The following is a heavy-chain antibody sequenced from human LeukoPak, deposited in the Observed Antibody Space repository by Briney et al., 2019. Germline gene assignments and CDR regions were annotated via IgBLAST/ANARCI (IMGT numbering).Heavy chain of an antibody. V-gene: IGHV4-59*08. D-gene: IGHD1-26*01. CDR3: ARGGSYFDH. CDR2: IYYSGST. Sequence: SETLSLTCTVSDASISGFYWSWIRQPPGKGLKWIGYIYYSGSTNYNPSLKSRVTLSVDTSKNQFSLKVSSVTAADTAVYYCARGGSYFDHWGQGTLVTVSS. CDR1: DASISGFY. J-gene: IGHJ4*02.